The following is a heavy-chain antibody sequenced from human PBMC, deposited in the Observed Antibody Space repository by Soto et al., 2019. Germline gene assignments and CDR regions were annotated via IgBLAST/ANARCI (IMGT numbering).Heavy chain of an antibody. J-gene: IGHJ5*02. CDR3: VIKDNPPSPTP. CDR1: GYIFVDYG. D-gene: IGHD1-20*01. CDR2: IGAYHTNT. Sequence: QMVQSGAEIKEPGASVKVSCKTSGYIFVDYGIDWVRQAPGQDLQWMGWIGAYHTNTKYTPQFQGRVTITSDTAPKTVYMELRSLRTGGNGTFLWVIKDNPPSPTPWGPGSRINVPS. V-gene: IGHV1-18*04.